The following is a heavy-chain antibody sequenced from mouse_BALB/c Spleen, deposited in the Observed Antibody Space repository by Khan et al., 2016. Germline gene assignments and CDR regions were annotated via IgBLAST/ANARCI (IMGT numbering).Heavy chain of an antibody. J-gene: IGHJ4*01. Sequence: EVQLQESGPGLVKPSQSLSLTCTVTGYSITSDYAWNWIRQFPGNKLEWMGYISYSGSTSYNPSLKSRISITRDTSKNQFFLQLNSVTTEDTATXYCARRDDYDPYAMDYWGQGTSVTVSS. CDR1: GYSITSDYA. CDR3: ARRDDYDPYAMDY. D-gene: IGHD2-4*01. CDR2: ISYSGST. V-gene: IGHV3-2*02.